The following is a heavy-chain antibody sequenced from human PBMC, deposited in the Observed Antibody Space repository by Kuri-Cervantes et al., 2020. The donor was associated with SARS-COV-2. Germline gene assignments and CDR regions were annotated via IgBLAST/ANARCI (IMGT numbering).Heavy chain of an antibody. J-gene: IGHJ6*03. V-gene: IGHV3-21*01. D-gene: IGHD2-15*01. CDR3: ARAGGSGGTSNYYYYMDV. CDR2: TSSGSTYI. Sequence: GESLKISCAASGFTVSSNHMSWVRQAPGKGLEWVSCTSSGSTYIYYVDSVKGRFTISRDNAKNSLYLQMNSLRAEDTAVYYCARAGGSGGTSNYYYYMDVWGKGTTVTVSS. CDR1: GFTVSSNH.